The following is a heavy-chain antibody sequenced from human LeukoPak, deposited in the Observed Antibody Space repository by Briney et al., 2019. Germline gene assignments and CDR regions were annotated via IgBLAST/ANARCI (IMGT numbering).Heavy chain of an antibody. V-gene: IGHV1-8*03. CDR1: GYTFTSYD. Sequence: ASVKVSCKASGYTFTSYDINWVRQATGQGLEWTGWMNPNSGNTGYAQKFQGRVTITRNTSISTAYMELSSLRSEDTAVYYCALSHSSGWHYFDYWGQGTLVTVSS. CDR2: MNPNSGNT. D-gene: IGHD6-19*01. CDR3: ALSHSSGWHYFDY. J-gene: IGHJ4*02.